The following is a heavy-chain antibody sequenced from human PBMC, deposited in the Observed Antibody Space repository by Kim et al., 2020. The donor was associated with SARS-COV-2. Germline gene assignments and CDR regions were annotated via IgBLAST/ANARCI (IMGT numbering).Heavy chain of an antibody. V-gene: IGHV3-73*01. CDR1: GFTFSGSV. Sequence: GGSLRLSCAASGFTFSGSVIHWVRQASGKGLECVDRVKTKANNYATVYGASVKGRFTISRDDSKSTAFLQMNSLKTEDTAVYYCTSGLQTTYGMDVWGQGTTVTVSS. CDR3: TSGLQTTYGMDV. J-gene: IGHJ6*02. CDR2: VKTKANNYAT. D-gene: IGHD4-4*01.